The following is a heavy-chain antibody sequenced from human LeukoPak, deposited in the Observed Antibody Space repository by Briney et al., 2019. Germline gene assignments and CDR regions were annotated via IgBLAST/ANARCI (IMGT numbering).Heavy chain of an antibody. D-gene: IGHD3-16*01. CDR1: GFTFSLYA. V-gene: IGHV3-7*01. J-gene: IGHJ4*02. CDR2: IRQDGNWR. CDR3: ARFGDPSTTLDY. Sequence: GGSLRLSCAASGFTFSLYAMTWVRQAPGKGLEWVAHIRQDGNWRHHEDSVEGRFTISRDNAKNSLYLQMNSLRVEDTAVYYCARFGDPSTTLDYWGQGTRVTVSS.